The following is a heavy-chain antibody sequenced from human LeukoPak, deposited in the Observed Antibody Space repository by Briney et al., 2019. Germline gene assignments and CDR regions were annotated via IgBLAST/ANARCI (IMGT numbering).Heavy chain of an antibody. D-gene: IGHD4-11*01. CDR1: GFTFSSYA. Sequence: GGSLRLSCAASGFTFSSYAMHWVRQAPGKGLEWVAVISYDGSNKYYADSVKGRFTISRDNSKNTLYLQMNSLRAEDTAVYYCARGPLRLQLDYWGQGTLVTVSS. J-gene: IGHJ4*02. CDR3: ARGPLRLQLDY. CDR2: ISYDGSNK. V-gene: IGHV3-30*04.